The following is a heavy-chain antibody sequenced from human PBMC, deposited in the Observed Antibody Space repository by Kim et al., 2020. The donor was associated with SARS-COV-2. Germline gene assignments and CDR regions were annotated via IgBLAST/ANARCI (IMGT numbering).Heavy chain of an antibody. D-gene: IGHD3-3*01. V-gene: IGHV4-39*01. Sequence: SETLSLTCTVSGGSISSTSYYWGWIRQPPGKGLEWIGSIYYSGSTYYNPSLKSRVTISVDTSKNQFSLKLSSVTAADTAVYYCARVESPLPFGSGYVHYYYYMDVWGKGTTVTVSS. CDR1: GGSISSTSYY. J-gene: IGHJ6*03. CDR2: IYYSGST. CDR3: ARVESPLPFGSGYVHYYYYMDV.